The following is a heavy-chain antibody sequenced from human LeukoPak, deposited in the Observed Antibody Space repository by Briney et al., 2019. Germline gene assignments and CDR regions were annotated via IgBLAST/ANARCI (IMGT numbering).Heavy chain of an antibody. CDR2: INAVNGNT. CDR3: ARGPRAAADDY. Sequence: GASVKVSCKASGYTFTGYYMHWVRQAPGQRPEWMGWINAVNGNTKYSQKFQGRVTITRDTSASTAYMELTSLTSADTAVYFCARGPRAAADDYWGQGTLVTVSS. J-gene: IGHJ4*02. D-gene: IGHD6-13*01. V-gene: IGHV1-3*01. CDR1: GYTFTGYY.